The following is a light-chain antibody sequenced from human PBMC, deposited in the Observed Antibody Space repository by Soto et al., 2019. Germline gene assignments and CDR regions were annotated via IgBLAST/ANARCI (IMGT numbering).Light chain of an antibody. V-gene: IGLV2-14*01. CDR2: DVS. CDR3: SSYTSSSTRV. Sequence: QSALTQPASVSGSPGQSITISCTGTSSDVGGYNYVSWYQQHQGKAPKLMIYDVSNRPSGVSNRFSGSKSGNTASLTISGLQAEDEADYYCSSYTSSSTRVFGGGTKVTVL. J-gene: IGLJ2*01. CDR1: SSDVGGYNY.